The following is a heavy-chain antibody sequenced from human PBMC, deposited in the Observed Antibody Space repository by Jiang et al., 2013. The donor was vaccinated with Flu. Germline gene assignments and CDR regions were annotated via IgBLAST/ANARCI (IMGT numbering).Heavy chain of an antibody. J-gene: IGHJ4*02. Sequence: LLKPSETLSLNCTVSGGSITITRYYWSWIRQSPGKGLEWIGYVYYSGSTNYNPSLKSRVTISLDTSKNQFSLMLTSVTAADTAVYYCATTTGNWGQGTLVTVSS. CDR3: ATTTGN. CDR1: GGSITITRYY. CDR2: VYYSGST. V-gene: IGHV4-59*08. D-gene: IGHD3-10*01.